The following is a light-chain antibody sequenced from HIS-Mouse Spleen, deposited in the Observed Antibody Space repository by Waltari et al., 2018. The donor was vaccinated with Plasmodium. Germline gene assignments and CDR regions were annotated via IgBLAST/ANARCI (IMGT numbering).Light chain of an antibody. CDR1: QSVSSN. V-gene: IGKV3-15*01. J-gene: IGKJ4*01. CDR2: GAS. Sequence: EIVMTQSPATLSVSPGERATLSCRASQSVSSNLAWYQQKPGQAPRLLIYGASTRATGIPARFRGSGSGTEFTLTISSMQSEDFAVYYCQQYNSYPLTFGGGTKVEIK. CDR3: QQYNSYPLT.